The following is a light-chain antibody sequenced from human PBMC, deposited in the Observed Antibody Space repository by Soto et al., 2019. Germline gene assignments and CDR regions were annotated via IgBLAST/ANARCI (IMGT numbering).Light chain of an antibody. CDR2: DAS. V-gene: IGKV1-33*01. CDR1: QDITNY. Sequence: DIQMTQSPSSLSASVGDRVTITCKASQDITNYLNWYQQKSGKAPKLLIYDASNLETGVPSRFSGSGSGTDFTFTISSLQPEDIATYYCQHYDNFPITFGGGTKVDIK. CDR3: QHYDNFPIT. J-gene: IGKJ4*01.